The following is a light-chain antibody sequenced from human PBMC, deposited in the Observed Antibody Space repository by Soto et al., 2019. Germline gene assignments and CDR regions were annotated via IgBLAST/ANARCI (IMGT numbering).Light chain of an antibody. Sequence: QSVLTQPPSASGTPGQRVTISCSGSSSNLGSDTVKWYQQLPGTAPKLLIYTNHQRPSGVPDQFSGSKSGTSASLGISGLQSDDENEYYCAAWDDSLNGPVFGGGTKLTVL. J-gene: IGLJ2*01. V-gene: IGLV1-44*01. CDR2: TNH. CDR3: AAWDDSLNGPV. CDR1: SSNLGSDT.